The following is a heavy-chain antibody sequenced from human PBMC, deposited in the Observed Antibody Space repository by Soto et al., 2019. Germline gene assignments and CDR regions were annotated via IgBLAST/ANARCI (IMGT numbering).Heavy chain of an antibody. CDR1: GGTFSSYA. J-gene: IGHJ4*02. CDR3: ARGVVLRFLEWSDIYYFDY. D-gene: IGHD3-3*01. V-gene: IGHV1-69*06. Sequence: SVKVTCKASGGTFSSYAISWVRQAPGQGLEWMGGIIPIFGTANYAQKFQGRVTITADKSTSTAYMELSSLRSEDTAVYYCARGVVLRFLEWSDIYYFDYWGQGTLVTVSS. CDR2: IIPIFGTA.